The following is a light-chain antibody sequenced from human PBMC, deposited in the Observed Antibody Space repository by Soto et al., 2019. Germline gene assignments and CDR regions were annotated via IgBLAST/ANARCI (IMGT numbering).Light chain of an antibody. CDR3: QQYNNWPLT. V-gene: IGKV3-15*01. CDR2: GAS. CDR1: QSTNNY. Sequence: EIVMTQSPATLSVSPGERATLSCRASQSTNNYLAWYQQKPGQAPRLLIDGASTRATGIPARFSGSGSGTEFTLTINSLQSEDCAVYYCQQYNNWPLTFGGGTKVEIK. J-gene: IGKJ4*01.